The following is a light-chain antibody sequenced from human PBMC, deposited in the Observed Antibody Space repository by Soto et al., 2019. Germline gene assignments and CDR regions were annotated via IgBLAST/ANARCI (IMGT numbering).Light chain of an antibody. Sequence: DIQMTQYTSSLSASVGDRVTITCRASQIISTYLNWYQQRAGLAPRLLIYAASSLQSGVPPRSSGSGSGTDFTLTISSLQPEDFATYFCQQTYSAPPTFGQGTMV. V-gene: IGKV1-39*01. CDR2: AAS. CDR3: QQTYSAPPT. J-gene: IGKJ1*01. CDR1: QIISTY.